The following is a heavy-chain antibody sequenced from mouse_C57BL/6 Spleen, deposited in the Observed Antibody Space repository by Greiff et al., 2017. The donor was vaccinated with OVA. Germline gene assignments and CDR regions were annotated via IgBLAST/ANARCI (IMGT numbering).Heavy chain of an antibody. CDR2: IYPGDGDS. D-gene: IGHD2-4*01. CDR3: AGKGERYDYDGFAY. V-gene: IGHV1-82*01. Sequence: QVQLQQSGPELVKPGASVKISCKASGYAFSSSWMNWVKQRPGKGLEWIGRIYPGDGDSNYNGKFKGKATLTENKSTSTAYMESSSLTSEDSAVYDCAGKGERYDYDGFAYWGQGTLVTVSA. CDR1: GYAFSSSW. J-gene: IGHJ3*01.